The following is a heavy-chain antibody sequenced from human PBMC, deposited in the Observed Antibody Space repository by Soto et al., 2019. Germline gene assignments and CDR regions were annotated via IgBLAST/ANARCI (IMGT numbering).Heavy chain of an antibody. J-gene: IGHJ4*02. CDR2: ISYDGSNK. V-gene: IGHV3-30-3*01. D-gene: IGHD3-10*01. Sequence: GGSLRLSCAASGFTFSSYAMHWVRQAPGKGLEWVAVISYDGSNKYYADSVKGRFTISRDNSKNTLYLQMNSLRAEDTAVYYCARDRVTYYYGSGSYPDYWGQGTLVTVSS. CDR1: GFTFSSYA. CDR3: ARDRVTYYYGSGSYPDY.